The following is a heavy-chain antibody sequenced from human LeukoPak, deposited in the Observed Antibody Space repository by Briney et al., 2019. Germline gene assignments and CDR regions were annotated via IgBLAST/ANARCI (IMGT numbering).Heavy chain of an antibody. Sequence: SETLSLTCTVSGGSISTYFWSWIRQPPGKGLEWIGYIYYTGSTYYNPSLKSRVTISVDTSKSQFSLKLSSVTAADTAVYYCARGLGWFGDLDYWGQGTLVTVSS. CDR1: GGSISTYF. D-gene: IGHD3-10*01. V-gene: IGHV4-59*08. CDR2: IYYTGST. J-gene: IGHJ4*02. CDR3: ARGLGWFGDLDY.